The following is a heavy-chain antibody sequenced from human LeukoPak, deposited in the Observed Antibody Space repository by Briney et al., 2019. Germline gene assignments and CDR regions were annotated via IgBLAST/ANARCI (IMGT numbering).Heavy chain of an antibody. J-gene: IGHJ6*03. V-gene: IGHV1-8*02. CDR3: ASGGLYDFWSGPLRAGLDYYYMDV. CDR2: INPNSGGT. D-gene: IGHD3-3*01. CDR1: GYTFTGYY. Sequence: ASVKVSCKASGYTFTGYYMHWVRQAPGQGLEWMGWINPNSGGTGYAQKFQGRVTMTRNTSISTAYMELSSLRSEDTAVYYCASGGLYDFWSGPLRAGLDYYYMDVWGKGTTVTVSS.